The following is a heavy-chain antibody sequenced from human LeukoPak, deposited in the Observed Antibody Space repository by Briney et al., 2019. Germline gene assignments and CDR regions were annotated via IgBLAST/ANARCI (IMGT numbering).Heavy chain of an antibody. Sequence: TGRSLRLSWAAAGFTVSTYSTNCVRQPPGKGLEWVSSISSNSSYIYYADSVKGRFTISRDNAKNSLYLQLNSLRDEETAVYYCGRDSGGSCYGAWGQGTLVTVSS. V-gene: IGHV3-21*01. J-gene: IGHJ5*02. D-gene: IGHD2-15*01. CDR3: GRDSGGSCYGA. CDR1: GFTVSTYS. CDR2: ISSNSSYI.